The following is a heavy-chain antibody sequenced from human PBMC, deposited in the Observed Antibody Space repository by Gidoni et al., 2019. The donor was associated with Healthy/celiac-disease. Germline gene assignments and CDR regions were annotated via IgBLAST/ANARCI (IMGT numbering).Heavy chain of an antibody. J-gene: IGHJ6*02. D-gene: IGHD4-17*01. CDR1: GGSIRSGGSY. V-gene: IGHV4-31*03. CDR2: IYYSGST. Sequence: QVQLQESGPGLVNPSQTLSLTCTVSGGSIRSGGSYWSWIRQHPGKGLEWIGYIYYSGSTYYNPSLKSRVTISVDTSKNQFSLKLSSVTAADTAVYYCARAHYGDYFFYSYMDVWGQGTTVTVSS. CDR3: ARAHYGDYFFYSYMDV.